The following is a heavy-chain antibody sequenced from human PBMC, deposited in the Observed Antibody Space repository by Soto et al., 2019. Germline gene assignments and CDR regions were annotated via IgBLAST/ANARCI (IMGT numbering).Heavy chain of an antibody. V-gene: IGHV3-33*01. CDR2: IWYDGSNK. Sequence: GGSLRLSCAASGFTFSSYGMHWVRQAPGKGLEWVAVIWYDGSNKYYADSVKGRFTISRDNSKNTLYLQMNSLRAEDTAVYYCARSLYGFGASYYFDYWGQGTLVTVSS. CDR1: GFTFSSYG. D-gene: IGHD3-10*01. CDR3: ARSLYGFGASYYFDY. J-gene: IGHJ4*02.